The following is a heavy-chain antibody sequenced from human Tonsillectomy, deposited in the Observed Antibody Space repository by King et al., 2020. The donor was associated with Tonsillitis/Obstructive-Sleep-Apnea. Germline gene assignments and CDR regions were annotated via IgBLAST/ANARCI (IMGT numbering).Heavy chain of an antibody. CDR3: ARQGGIPGTMWYFDL. CDR1: GFSFTNYW. V-gene: IGHV5-51*01. CDR2: IYPGDSDA. Sequence: VQLVESGAEVKKPGESLTISCSGSGFSFTNYWIGWVRQMPGNGLEWMGFIYPGDSDARYSPSFQGQVTISADKSISTAYLQWSSLKASDTAMYYCARQGGIPGTMWYFDLWGRGTLVTVSS. D-gene: IGHD1-7*01. J-gene: IGHJ2*01.